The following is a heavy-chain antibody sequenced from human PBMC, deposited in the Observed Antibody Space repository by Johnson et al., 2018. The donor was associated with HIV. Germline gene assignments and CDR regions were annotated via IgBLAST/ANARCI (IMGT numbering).Heavy chain of an antibody. CDR2: IRYDGTNK. CDR1: GFTFSNYG. J-gene: IGHJ3*02. D-gene: IGHD6-6*01. CDR3: ARDSGKQVADAFDI. Sequence: QVQLVESGGGVVQPGGSLRLSCAASGFTFSNYGMHWVRQAPGKGLEWVAFIRYDGTNKYYADSVKGRFTISRDNSKNTLYLQMNSLRAEDTALYYCARDSGKQVADAFDIWGQGTMVTVSS. V-gene: IGHV3-30*02.